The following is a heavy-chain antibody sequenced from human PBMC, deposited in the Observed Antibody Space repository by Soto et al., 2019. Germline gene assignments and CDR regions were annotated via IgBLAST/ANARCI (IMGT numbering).Heavy chain of an antibody. J-gene: IGHJ5*02. CDR2: INHSGST. Sequence: PSVTLSLTCAVYGGSFSGYYWSWIRQPQGKGLEWIGEINHSGSTNYNPSLKSRVTISVDTSKNQFSLKLSSVTAADTAVYYCVRRTGSDYDFWSGYPNWFDPWGQGTLVTVSS. CDR3: VRRTGSDYDFWSGYPNWFDP. CDR1: GGSFSGYY. V-gene: IGHV4-34*01. D-gene: IGHD3-3*01.